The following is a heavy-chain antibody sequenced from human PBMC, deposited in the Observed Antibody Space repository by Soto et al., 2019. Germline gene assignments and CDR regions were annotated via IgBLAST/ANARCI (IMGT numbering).Heavy chain of an antibody. CDR1: GFTVRSDY. D-gene: IGHD6-19*01. V-gene: IGHV3-66*04. Sequence: GGSLRLSCVDSGFTVRSDYMTWVRQAPGKGLEWVSSVYSNGDTYYADSVKGRFTISRDNSKSTLYLQMDNLRPEDTAVYYCARPAYSRGWRQRWGQGTLVTVSS. CDR2: VYSNGDT. J-gene: IGHJ1*01. CDR3: ARPAYSRGWRQR.